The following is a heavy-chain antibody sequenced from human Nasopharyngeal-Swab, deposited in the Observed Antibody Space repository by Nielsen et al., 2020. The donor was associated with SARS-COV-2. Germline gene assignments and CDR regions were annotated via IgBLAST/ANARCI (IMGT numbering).Heavy chain of an antibody. J-gene: IGHJ3*01. Sequence: WIRQPPGKGLEWIGYIRHSETTKYNPSLKSRVSISIGTFKNSYSLRLTSATAADTAVYYCARGGPIGVAGFKSFDLWGQGTMVTVSS. V-gene: IGHV4-59*01. CDR2: IRHSETT. D-gene: IGHD6-19*01. CDR3: ARGGPIGVAGFKSFDL.